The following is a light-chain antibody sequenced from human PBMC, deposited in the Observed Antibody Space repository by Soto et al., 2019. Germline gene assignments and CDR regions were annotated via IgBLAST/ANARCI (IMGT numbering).Light chain of an antibody. V-gene: IGKV1-5*03. CDR1: QTISSW. CDR2: KAS. CDR3: QHYDSYSEA. J-gene: IGKJ1*01. Sequence: DIQMTQSPSTLSGSVGDRVTITCRASQTISSWLAWYQQKPGKAPKLLIYKASTLKSGVPSRFSGSGSGTELTLTVCSLQPDDFATYYCQHYDSYSEAFGQGTKVELK.